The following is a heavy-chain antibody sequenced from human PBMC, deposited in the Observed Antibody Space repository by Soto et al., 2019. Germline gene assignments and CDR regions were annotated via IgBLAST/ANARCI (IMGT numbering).Heavy chain of an antibody. CDR3: ARESDWPRGYFES. Sequence: PSETLSLTCTVSGGSISSGYYFCTWIRQLPGKGLEWIGYISYSGSTQYNPSLKSRVTMSVDTSENQFSLKLSSVTAADTAVYYCARESDWPRGYFESWGQGALVTV. D-gene: IGHD2-21*01. CDR2: ISYSGST. J-gene: IGHJ4*02. V-gene: IGHV4-31*03. CDR1: GGSISSGYYF.